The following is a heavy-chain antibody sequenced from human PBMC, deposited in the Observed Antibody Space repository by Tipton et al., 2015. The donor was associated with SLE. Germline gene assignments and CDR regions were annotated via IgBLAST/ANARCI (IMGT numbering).Heavy chain of an antibody. J-gene: IGHJ4*02. CDR1: GYTFTDYY. Sequence: QLVQSGAEVRKPGASVKVSCKASGYTFTDYYIHWVRQAPGQGLEWMGRINPASGDTDFAQNFQDRVTLTRDMSISTAYMELSRLRSDDTALYYCARDLDIVVVSDYWGQGTLVTVSS. D-gene: IGHD2-2*03. CDR2: INPASGDT. CDR3: ARDLDIVVVSDY. V-gene: IGHV1-2*06.